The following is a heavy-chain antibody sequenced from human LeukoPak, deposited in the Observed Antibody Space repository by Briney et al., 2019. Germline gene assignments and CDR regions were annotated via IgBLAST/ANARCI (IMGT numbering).Heavy chain of an antibody. CDR2: ISGSGGST. CDR3: AKAVTTAPGEFDY. J-gene: IGHJ4*02. D-gene: IGHD4-17*01. V-gene: IGHV3-23*01. CDR1: GFPFRSYA. Sequence: GGSLRLFCGASGFPFRSYAMSWVREAPGKGVEWVSAISGSGGSTYYADSVKGRFTISRDNSKNTLYLQMNSLRAEDTAVYYCAKAVTTAPGEFDYWGQGTLVTVSS.